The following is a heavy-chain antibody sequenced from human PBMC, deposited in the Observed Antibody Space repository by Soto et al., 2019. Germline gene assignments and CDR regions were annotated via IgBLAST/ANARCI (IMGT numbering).Heavy chain of an antibody. CDR2: IYPGDSDT. CDR1: GYSFTSYW. J-gene: IGHJ3*02. CDR3: ARGEEGYGGPGAFDI. V-gene: IGHV5-51*01. D-gene: IGHD3-16*01. Sequence: GESLKISCKGSGYSFTSYWIGWVRQMPGKGLEWMGIIYPGDSDTRYSPSFQGQVTISADKSISTAYLQWSSLKASATAMYYCARGEEGYGGPGAFDIWGQGTMVTVSS.